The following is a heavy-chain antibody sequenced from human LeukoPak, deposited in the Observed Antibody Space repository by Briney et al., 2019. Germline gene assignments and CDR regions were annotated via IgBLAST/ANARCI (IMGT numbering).Heavy chain of an antibody. Sequence: ASVKVSCEVSGYTLTELSMHWVRQAPGKGLEGMGGFDPEDGETIYAQKFQGRVTMTEDTSTDTAYMELSSLRSEDTAVYYCATSPIVPKKNWFDPWGQGTLVTVSS. CDR3: ATSPIVPKKNWFDP. J-gene: IGHJ5*02. V-gene: IGHV1-24*01. D-gene: IGHD2-2*01. CDR1: GYTLTELS. CDR2: FDPEDGET.